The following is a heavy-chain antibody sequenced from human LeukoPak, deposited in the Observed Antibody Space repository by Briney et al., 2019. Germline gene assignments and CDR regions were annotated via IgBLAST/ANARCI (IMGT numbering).Heavy chain of an antibody. J-gene: IGHJ3*02. CDR2: ISRSSTHI. D-gene: IGHD4-11*01. CDR1: GFTFDDYG. V-gene: IGHV3-21*01. Sequence: PGGSLRLSCAASGFTFDDYGMSWVRQAPGKGLEWVSSISRSSTHIYYADSVKGRFTISRDNAKNSVYLQMNSLRTEDTAVYFCARPIFDYTDYRNDAFDIWGQGTRVTVSS. CDR3: ARPIFDYTDYRNDAFDI.